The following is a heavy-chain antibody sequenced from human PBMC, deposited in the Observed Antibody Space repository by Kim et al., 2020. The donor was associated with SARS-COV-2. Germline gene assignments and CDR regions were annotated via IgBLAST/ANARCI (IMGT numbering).Heavy chain of an antibody. Sequence: SETLSLICTVSGGSFSSYYWSWIRQSVGGGLEWIGRIHATGSTKYNPSLKSRLTMSVDTSKHQMSLELSSVTAAGTAMYYCARQVDGADRRFVYWGKGILVNVSS. CDR1: GGSFSSYY. CDR2: IHATGST. V-gene: IGHV4-4*07. CDR3: ARQVDGADRRFVY. D-gene: IGHD6-19*01. J-gene: IGHJ4*02.